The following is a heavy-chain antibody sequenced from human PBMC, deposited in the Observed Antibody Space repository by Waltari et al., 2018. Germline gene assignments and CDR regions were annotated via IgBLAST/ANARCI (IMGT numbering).Heavy chain of an antibody. CDR2: MNPNSGNT. V-gene: IGHV1-8*03. J-gene: IGHJ4*02. D-gene: IGHD3-10*01. CDR3: AKGNYYGSGSYYLVDY. Sequence: QVQLVQSGAEVKKPGASVKVSCKASGYTFTSYDINWVRQATGQGLEWMGWMNPNSGNTGYAQKFQGRVTITRNTSISTAYMELSRLRSDDTAVYYCAKGNYYGSGSYYLVDYWGQGTLVTVAS. CDR1: GYTFTSYD.